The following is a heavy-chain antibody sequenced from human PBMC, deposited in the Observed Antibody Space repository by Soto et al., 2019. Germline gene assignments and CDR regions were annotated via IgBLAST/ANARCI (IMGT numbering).Heavy chain of an antibody. CDR3: AKQLGHYYAMDV. D-gene: IGHD1-1*01. CDR2: INSAGGST. J-gene: IGHJ6*02. CDR1: GFTFGTYN. V-gene: IGHV3-23*01. Sequence: PGGSLRLSCAASGFTFGTYNFNWVRQAPGKGLEWLSYINSAGGSTYYADSVKGRFTISRDNSKNTLYLQMNSLRVDDTAVYYCAKQLGHYYAMDVWGPGTTVTVSS.